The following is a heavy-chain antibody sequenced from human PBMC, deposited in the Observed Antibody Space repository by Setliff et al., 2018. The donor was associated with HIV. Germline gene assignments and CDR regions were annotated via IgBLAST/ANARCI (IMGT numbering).Heavy chain of an antibody. CDR3: ARGLGIAADGFDP. CDR2: INHSGGT. Sequence: PSETLSLTCAVSGYSISSGYYWGWIRQPPGKGLEWIGEINHSGGTNYNPSLKSRVTISVDTSKNQFSLKLNSVTAADTAVYYCARGLGIAADGFDPWGQGTLVTVSS. J-gene: IGHJ5*02. D-gene: IGHD6-13*01. V-gene: IGHV4-38-2*01. CDR1: GYSISSGYY.